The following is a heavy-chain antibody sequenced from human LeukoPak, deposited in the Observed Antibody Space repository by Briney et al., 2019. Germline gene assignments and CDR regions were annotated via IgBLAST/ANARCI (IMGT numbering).Heavy chain of an antibody. CDR2: VXQXGSEK. D-gene: IGHD3-10*01. J-gene: IGHJ4*02. V-gene: IGHV3-7*04. Sequence: GGSLRLXXXXSGVXFXXXXXXXVRQAXGXXXXWVAKVXQXGSEKYXXXXVXXRFXXSXXXAXNSVYLQMNSLXAEDTAVYYCARRHHFGFLDSWGQGTLVTVSS. CDR3: ARRHHFGFLDS. CDR1: GVXFXXXX.